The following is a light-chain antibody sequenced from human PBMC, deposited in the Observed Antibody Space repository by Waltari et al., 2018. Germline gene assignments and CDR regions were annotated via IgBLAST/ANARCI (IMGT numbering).Light chain of an antibody. CDR2: KAS. Sequence: DIQMTQSPSTLSASVGDRVTITCRASQSIGSWLAWYQQKPGKAPDLLIYKASSLESGVPSRFSGSGSGTEFTLTINSLQPNDFATYYCQQDNNYPVPFGQGTKLEIK. V-gene: IGKV1-5*03. CDR1: QSIGSW. J-gene: IGKJ2*01. CDR3: QQDNNYPVP.